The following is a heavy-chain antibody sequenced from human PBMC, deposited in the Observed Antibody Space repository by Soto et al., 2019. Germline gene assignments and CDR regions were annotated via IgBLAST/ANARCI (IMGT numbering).Heavy chain of an antibody. J-gene: IGHJ1*01. CDR1: GGSFSGYY. V-gene: IGHV4-34*01. CDR2: INHSGST. CDR3: ARGATLGYCSSTSCYGPLRRLLYFQH. D-gene: IGHD2-2*01. Sequence: SETLSLTCAVYGGSFSGYYWSWIRQPPGKGLEWIGEINHSGSTNYNPSLKSRVTISVDTSKNQFSLKLSSVTAADTAVYYCARGATLGYCSSTSCYGPLRRLLYFQHWGQGTLVTVPQ.